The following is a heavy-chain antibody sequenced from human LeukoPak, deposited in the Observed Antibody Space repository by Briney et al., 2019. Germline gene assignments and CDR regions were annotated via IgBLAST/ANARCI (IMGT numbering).Heavy chain of an antibody. CDR2: ISYDGSNK. Sequence: PGRSLRLSCAASGFTFSSYAMHWVRQAPGKGLEWVAVISYDGSNKYYADSVKGRFTISRDNSKNTLYLQMNSLRAEDTAVYYCAKVEGDYRIDYWGQGTLVTVSS. CDR3: AKVEGDYRIDY. CDR1: GFTFSSYA. V-gene: IGHV3-30-3*01. D-gene: IGHD4-11*01. J-gene: IGHJ4*02.